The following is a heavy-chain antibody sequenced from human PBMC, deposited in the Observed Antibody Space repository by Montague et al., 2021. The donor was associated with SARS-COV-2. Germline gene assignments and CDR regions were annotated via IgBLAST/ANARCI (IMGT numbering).Heavy chain of an antibody. CDR1: VGSASGYY. D-gene: IGHD2-2*02. CDR2: MYYTGTS. V-gene: IGHV4-59*02. J-gene: IGHJ4*01. CDR3: ARGLGYTSMFRFFDY. Sequence: SETLSLTCAISVGSASGYYWAWIRQPPGKVLEWIGYMYYTGTSNYNPSLKSRVSMSIDTSKNHFSLNLTSVAAADTGVYYCARGLGYTSMFRFFDYWGHGAQVNVSS.